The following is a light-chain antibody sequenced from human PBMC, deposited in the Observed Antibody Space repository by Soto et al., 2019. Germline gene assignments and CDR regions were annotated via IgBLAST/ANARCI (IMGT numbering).Light chain of an antibody. J-gene: IGLJ2*01. CDR2: DVS. CDR3: SSYTSTPTLV. Sequence: QSVLTQPASVSGCPGQSITISCAGSSSDISSCNCVSWYQQHPGKAPKLMIYDVSRRPSGVSNRFSASKSGNTASLTISGHQAEDEADYYCSSYTSTPTLVFGGGTKLTVL. CDR1: SSDISSCNC. V-gene: IGLV2-14*01.